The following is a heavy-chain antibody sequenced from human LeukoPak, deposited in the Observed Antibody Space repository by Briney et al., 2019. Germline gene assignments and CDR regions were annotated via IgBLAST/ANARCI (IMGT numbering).Heavy chain of an antibody. Sequence: SETLSLTCTVSGGSISSSSYYWSWIRQPAGKGLEWIGRIYTSGSTNYNPSLKSRVTISVDTSKNQFSLKLSSVTAADTAVYYCAREYCSSTSCYVGRFGIQGFDPWGQGTLVTVSS. CDR3: AREYCSSTSCYVGRFGIQGFDP. D-gene: IGHD2-2*01. J-gene: IGHJ5*02. V-gene: IGHV4-61*02. CDR2: IYTSGST. CDR1: GGSISSSSYY.